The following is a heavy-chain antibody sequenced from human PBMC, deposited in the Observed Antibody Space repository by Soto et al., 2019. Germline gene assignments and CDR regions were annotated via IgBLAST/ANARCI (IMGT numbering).Heavy chain of an antibody. Sequence: EVQLLQSGGGLGQPGGSLTLSCAASGFTFNNFAMTWVRQAPGKGLEWVSSVSSGGDNTWYADSVKGRFTTSRDNPKNTLYLHMNILSAAATAVYYCAKVQLPHSNYGGGYLLDFWGQGTLVTVSS. CDR3: AKVQLPHSNYGGGYLLDF. CDR1: GFTFNNFA. CDR2: VSSGGDNT. V-gene: IGHV3-23*01. J-gene: IGHJ4*02. D-gene: IGHD4-4*01.